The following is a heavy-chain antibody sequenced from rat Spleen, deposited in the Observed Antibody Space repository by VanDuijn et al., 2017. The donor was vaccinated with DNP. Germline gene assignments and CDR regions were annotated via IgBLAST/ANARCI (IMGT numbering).Heavy chain of an antibody. CDR3: ARPIYNNHGGFAY. V-gene: IGHV5-31*01. CDR2: ITSSGSDT. J-gene: IGHJ3*01. D-gene: IGHD1-10*01. Sequence: EVQLVESGGDLVQPGRSLKLSCVATGFTLKNYWMTWIRQVPGKGLEWFASITSSGSDTYYPDSVKGRFTISRDNARNTLYLQMDSLRSEDTATYYCARPIYNNHGGFAYWGQGTLVTVSS. CDR1: GFTLKNYW.